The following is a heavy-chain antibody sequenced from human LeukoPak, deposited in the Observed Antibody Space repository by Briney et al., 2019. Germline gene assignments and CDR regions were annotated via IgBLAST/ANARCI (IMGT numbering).Heavy chain of an antibody. J-gene: IGHJ5*02. CDR1: GGSISSYY. Sequence: SETLSLTCAVSGGSISSYYWSWIRQPPGKGLEWIGYIYYSGSTNYNPSLKSRVTISVDTSKNQFSLKLSSVTAADTAVYYCAREYSSGWYPSPSDPWGQGTLVTASS. V-gene: IGHV4-59*01. D-gene: IGHD6-19*01. CDR2: IYYSGST. CDR3: AREYSSGWYPSPSDP.